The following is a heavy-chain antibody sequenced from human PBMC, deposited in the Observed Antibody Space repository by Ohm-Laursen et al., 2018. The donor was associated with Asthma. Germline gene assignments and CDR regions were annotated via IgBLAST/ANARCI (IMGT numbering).Heavy chain of an antibody. CDR3: ARGRGVSVVGIDY. V-gene: IGHV4-30-4*01. J-gene: IGHJ4*02. Sequence: SQTLSLTCTVSGGSISSGDYYWSWIRQPPGKGLEWIGYIYYSGSTYYNPSLKSRVTISVDTSKNQFSLKLSSVTAADTAVYYCARGRGVSVVGIDYWGQGTLVTVSS. CDR1: GGSISSGDYY. CDR2: IYYSGST. D-gene: IGHD6-19*01.